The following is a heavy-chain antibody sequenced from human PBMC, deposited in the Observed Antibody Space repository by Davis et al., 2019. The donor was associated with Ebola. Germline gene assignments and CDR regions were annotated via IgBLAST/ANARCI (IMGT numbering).Heavy chain of an antibody. Sequence: GESLKISCAASGFSVRSNHMTWVRQAPGKGLEWVAVTYASDRTNSVDSVKGRFIISRDNSKNTVDLQMNSLRVEETAIYYCARDLGIHAFDLWGQGTMVTVSS. J-gene: IGHJ3*01. CDR2: TYASDRT. CDR1: GFSVRSNH. V-gene: IGHV3-53*01. D-gene: IGHD1-26*01. CDR3: ARDLGIHAFDL.